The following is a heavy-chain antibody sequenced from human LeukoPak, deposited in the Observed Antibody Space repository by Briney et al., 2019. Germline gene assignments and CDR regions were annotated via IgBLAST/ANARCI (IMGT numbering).Heavy chain of an antibody. CDR3: ARGERWFGELLCY. V-gene: IGHV1-2*02. J-gene: IGHJ4*02. D-gene: IGHD3-10*01. CDR2: INPNSGGT. CDR1: GYTFTGYY. Sequence: ASVTVSCKASGYTFTGYYMHWVRQAPGQGLEWMGWINPNSGGTNYAQKFQGRVTMTRDTSISTAYMELSRLRSDDTAVYYCARGERWFGELLCYWGQGTLVTVSS.